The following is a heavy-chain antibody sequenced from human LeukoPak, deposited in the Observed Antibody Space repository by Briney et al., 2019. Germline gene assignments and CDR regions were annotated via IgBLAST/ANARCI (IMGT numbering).Heavy chain of an antibody. CDR3: TTDLYGGNPLAYYGMDV. Sequence: GGSLRLSCAASGFTFSNAWMRWVRQAPGKGLEWVGCIKSKTDGGTTDYAAPVKGRFTISRDDSKNTLYLQMNSLKTEDTAVYYCTTDLYGGNPLAYYGMDVWGQGTTVTVSS. V-gene: IGHV3-15*01. CDR2: IKSKTDGGTT. J-gene: IGHJ6*02. D-gene: IGHD4-23*01. CDR1: GFTFSNAW.